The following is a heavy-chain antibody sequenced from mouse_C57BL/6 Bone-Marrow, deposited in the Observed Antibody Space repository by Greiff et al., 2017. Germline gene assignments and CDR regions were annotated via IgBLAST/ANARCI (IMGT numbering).Heavy chain of an antibody. J-gene: IGHJ3*01. CDR1: GFSLTSYG. V-gene: IGHV2-2*01. D-gene: IGHD1-1*01. CDR3: ARNSFVTTVVPFAY. CDR2: IWRGGST. Sequence: QVQLKESGPGLVQPSQSVSITCTASGFSLTSYGVHWVRQSPGKGLEWLGVIWRGGSTAYYAAFISRQGNSKDNSTTQVFFKLNSLQAADTAIYYCARNSFVTTVVPFAYWGQGTLVTVSA.